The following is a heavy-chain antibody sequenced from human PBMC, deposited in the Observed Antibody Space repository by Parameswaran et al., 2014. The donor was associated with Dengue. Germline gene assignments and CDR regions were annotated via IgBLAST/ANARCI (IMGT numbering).Heavy chain of an antibody. CDR2: IYTSGST. Sequence: ASETLSLTCTVSGGSISSGSYYWGWIRQPAEKGLEWIGRIYTSGSTNYNPSLKSRVTISVDTSKNQFSLKLSSVTAADTAVYYCARGRGTSNHYYYGMDVWGQGTTVTVSS. CDR1: GGSISSGSYY. CDR3: ARGRGTSNHYYYGMDV. D-gene: IGHD2-2*01. V-gene: IGHV4-61*02. J-gene: IGHJ6*02.